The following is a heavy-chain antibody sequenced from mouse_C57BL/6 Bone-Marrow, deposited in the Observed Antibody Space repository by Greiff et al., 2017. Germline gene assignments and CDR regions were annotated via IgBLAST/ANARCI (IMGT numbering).Heavy chain of an antibody. D-gene: IGHD1-1*01. CDR3: ARGGVTVVEGNYAMDY. CDR2: IYPGSGST. CDR1: GYTFTRYW. V-gene: IGHV1-55*01. J-gene: IGHJ4*01. Sequence: VQLQQPGAELVKPGASVKMSCKASGYTFTRYWITWVKQRPGQGLEWIGDIYPGSGSTTYNEKFKSKATLTVDTSSSTAYMQLSSLTSEDSAVYYCARGGVTVVEGNYAMDYWGQGTSVTVSS.